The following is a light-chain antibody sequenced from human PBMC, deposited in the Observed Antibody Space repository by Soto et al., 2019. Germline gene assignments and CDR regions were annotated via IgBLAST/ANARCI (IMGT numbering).Light chain of an antibody. CDR3: QQHNQWPIT. V-gene: IGKV3D-15*01. Sequence: EIVMPQSPATLSVSPGETSPLSGRASQSAGNFLAWYQQKPGQAPRLLIYYISTRATGIPARFSGSGSGTEFTLTINSLQSEDSAVYYCQQHNQWPITFGQGTRLEIK. CDR1: QSAGNF. CDR2: YIS. J-gene: IGKJ5*01.